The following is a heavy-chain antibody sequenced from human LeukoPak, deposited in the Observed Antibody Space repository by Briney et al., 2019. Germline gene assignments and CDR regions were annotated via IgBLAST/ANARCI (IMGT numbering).Heavy chain of an antibody. CDR3: ARSPHILTGENFDY. D-gene: IGHD3-9*01. J-gene: IGHJ4*02. V-gene: IGHV1-3*04. CDR1: GYTFTNYA. Sequence: ASVKVSCKASGYTFTNYAMHWVRQAPGQRLEWMGWINTGNGNTKYSQEFQGRVTITRDTSITTAYMEMSRLRSDDTALYYCARSPHILTGENFDYWGQGTLVTVSS. CDR2: INTGNGNT.